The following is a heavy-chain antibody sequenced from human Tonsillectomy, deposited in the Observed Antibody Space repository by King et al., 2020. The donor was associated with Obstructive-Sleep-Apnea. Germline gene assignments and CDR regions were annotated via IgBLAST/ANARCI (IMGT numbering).Heavy chain of an antibody. D-gene: IGHD1-26*01. CDR1: GYTFISYY. Sequence: QLVQSGAEVKKPGASVKVSCKASGYTFISYYMQWMRQAPGQGLEWMGIINPSGGTTNYAQKFQGRVTMTRDTSTSTVYMELSSLRSEDTAVYYCAGAVSGSLSASDYWGLGTLVTVSS. J-gene: IGHJ4*02. V-gene: IGHV1-46*01. CDR3: AGAVSGSLSASDY. CDR2: INPSGGTT.